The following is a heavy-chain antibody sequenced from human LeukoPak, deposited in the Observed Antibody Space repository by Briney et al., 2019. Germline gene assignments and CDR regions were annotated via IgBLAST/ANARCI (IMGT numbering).Heavy chain of an antibody. Sequence: PSETLSLTFTVSGGSISSSSYYWGWIRQPPGKGLEWIGSIYYSGSTYYNPSLKSRVTISVDTSKNQFSLKLSSVTAADTAVYYCAREVGGCSSTSCYNWFDPWGQGTLVTVSS. CDR2: IYYSGST. CDR1: GGSISSSSYY. CDR3: AREVGGCSSTSCYNWFDP. V-gene: IGHV4-39*07. J-gene: IGHJ5*02. D-gene: IGHD2-2*01.